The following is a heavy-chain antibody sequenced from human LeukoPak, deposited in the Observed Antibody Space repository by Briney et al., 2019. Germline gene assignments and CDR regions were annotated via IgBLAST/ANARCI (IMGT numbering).Heavy chain of an antibody. CDR1: GGTLSSYA. CDR2: IIPIFGTA. V-gene: IGHV1-69*13. J-gene: IGHJ4*02. CDR3: ARCFLSGSGWGAGYFDY. D-gene: IGHD3-22*01. Sequence: SVKVSCKASGGTLSSYAISWVRQAPGQGLEWMGGIIPIFGTANYAQKFQGRVTITADESTSTAYMELSSLRSEDTAVYYCARCFLSGSGWGAGYFDYWGQGTLVTVSS.